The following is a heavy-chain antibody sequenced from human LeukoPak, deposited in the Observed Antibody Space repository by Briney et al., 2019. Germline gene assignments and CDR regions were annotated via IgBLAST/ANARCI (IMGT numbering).Heavy chain of an antibody. Sequence: ASVKVSCKASGYTLTGYYMHWVRQAPGQGLEWMGWINPNSGGTNYAQKFQGRVTMTRDTSISTAYMELSRLRSDDTAVYYCARVHYDIVSGPFDYWGQGTLVTVSS. D-gene: IGHD3-9*01. CDR2: INPNSGGT. CDR1: GYTLTGYY. J-gene: IGHJ4*02. CDR3: ARVHYDIVSGPFDY. V-gene: IGHV1-2*02.